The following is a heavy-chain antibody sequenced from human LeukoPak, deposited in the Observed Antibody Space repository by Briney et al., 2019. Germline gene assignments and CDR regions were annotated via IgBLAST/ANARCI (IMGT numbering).Heavy chain of an antibody. V-gene: IGHV4-34*01. CDR3: ARAGFSVAGTFNY. CDR1: GFTFSNYA. J-gene: IGHJ4*02. CDR2: INHSGST. D-gene: IGHD6-19*01. Sequence: GSLRLSCAASGFTFSNYAMSWVRQAPGKGLEWIGEINHSGSTNYNPSLKSRVTISVDTSKNQFSLKLSSVTAADTAVYYCARAGFSVAGTFNYWGQGTLVTVSS.